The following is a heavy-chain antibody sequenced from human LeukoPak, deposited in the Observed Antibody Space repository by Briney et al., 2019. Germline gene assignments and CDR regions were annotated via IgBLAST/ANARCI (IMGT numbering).Heavy chain of an antibody. CDR2: IYSGGIT. D-gene: IGHD5-12*01. J-gene: IGHJ4*02. V-gene: IGHV3-66*01. CDR1: GFTVSSNY. Sequence: GGSLRLSCAASGFTVSSNYMSWVRQAPGKGLEWVSVIYSGGITYYADSVKGRFTISRDNSKNTLYLQMNSLRAEDTAVYYCARAGYSGYDRPPFDYWGQGTLVTVSS. CDR3: ARAGYSGYDRPPFDY.